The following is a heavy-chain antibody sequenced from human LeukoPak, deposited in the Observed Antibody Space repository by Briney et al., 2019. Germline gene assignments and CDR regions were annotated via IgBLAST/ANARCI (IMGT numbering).Heavy chain of an antibody. Sequence: GGSLRLSCAASGFTFSSYAMSWVRQAPGKGLEWVSAISGGGGSTYYADSVKGRFTISRDNSKNTLYLQMNSLRAEDTAVYYCAKVSGYSSGWYVYWGQGTLVTVSS. D-gene: IGHD6-19*01. CDR3: AKVSGYSSGWYVY. J-gene: IGHJ4*02. CDR1: GFTFSSYA. V-gene: IGHV3-23*01. CDR2: ISGGGGST.